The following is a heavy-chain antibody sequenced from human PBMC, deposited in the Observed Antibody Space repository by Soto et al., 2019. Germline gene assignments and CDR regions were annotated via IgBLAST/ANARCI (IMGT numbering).Heavy chain of an antibody. CDR3: SSLSDYYYYGMDV. CDR1: GFTFGDYA. V-gene: IGHV3-49*03. Sequence: SGGSLRLSCTASGFTFGDYAMSWFRQAPGKGLEWVGFIRSKAYGGTTEYAASVKGRFTISRDDSKSIAYLQMNSLKTEDTAVYYSSSLSDYYYYGMDVWGQGTTVNVSS. D-gene: IGHD6-6*01. CDR2: IRSKAYGGTT. J-gene: IGHJ6*02.